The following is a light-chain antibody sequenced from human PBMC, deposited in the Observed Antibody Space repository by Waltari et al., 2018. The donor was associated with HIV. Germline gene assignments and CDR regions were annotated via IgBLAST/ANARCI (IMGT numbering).Light chain of an antibody. CDR1: SSTVGSHT. CDR3: AAWHDSLNGSWV. Sequence: QSVLTQSPSASGTPGQRVTIFCSGSSSTVGSHTVNWYQQLPGTAPKLLNYCNNRRPYGVPVRVSGYKSGTSVSLASSGIQSEDDADYYCAAWHDSLNGSWVFGGGTKLTVL. J-gene: IGLJ3*02. CDR2: CNN. V-gene: IGLV1-44*01.